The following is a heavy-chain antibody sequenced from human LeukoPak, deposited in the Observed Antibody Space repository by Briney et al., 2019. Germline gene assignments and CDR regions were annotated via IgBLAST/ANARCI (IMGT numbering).Heavy chain of an antibody. CDR1: GGSISSGGYY. D-gene: IGHD3-10*01. CDR3: ARYSYGSRSFLENGWFDP. V-gene: IGHV4-31*03. J-gene: IGHJ5*02. CDR2: IYYIGST. Sequence: SETLSLTCTVSGGSISSGGYYWSWIHQHPGKGLEWIGYIYYIGSTYYNPSLKSRVTISVDTSKKQFSLKLRSVTAADTAVYYCARYSYGSRSFLENGWFDPWGQGALVTVSS.